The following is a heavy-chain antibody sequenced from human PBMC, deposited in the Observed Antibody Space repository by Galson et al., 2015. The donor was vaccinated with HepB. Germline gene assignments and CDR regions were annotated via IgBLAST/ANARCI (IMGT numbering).Heavy chain of an antibody. CDR2: INYSGST. CDR1: DASISTADYY. CDR3: ARAAYCSRTSCLFDP. Sequence: TLSLTCTVSDASISTADYYWSRIRQHPGKGLEWIGHINYSGSTYFNPSLKSRVSMSIDTSENQFSVKLISVTAADTAIYYCARAAYCSRTSCLFDPWGQGTLVTVSS. J-gene: IGHJ5*02. D-gene: IGHD2-2*01. V-gene: IGHV4-31*03.